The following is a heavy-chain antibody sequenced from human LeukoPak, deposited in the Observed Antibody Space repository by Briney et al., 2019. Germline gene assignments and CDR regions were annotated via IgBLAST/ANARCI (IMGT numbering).Heavy chain of an antibody. CDR2: IKQDGSEK. CDR3: ARHRTLYYYDSSGYHAFDI. D-gene: IGHD3-22*01. J-gene: IGHJ3*02. V-gene: IGHV3-7*01. CDR1: GFTFSSYW. Sequence: GGSLRLSCAASGFTFSSYWMSWVRQAPGKGLEWVANIKQDGSEKYYVDSVKGRFTISRDNAKNSLYLQMNSLRAEDTAVYYCARHRTLYYYDSSGYHAFDIWGQGTMVTVSS.